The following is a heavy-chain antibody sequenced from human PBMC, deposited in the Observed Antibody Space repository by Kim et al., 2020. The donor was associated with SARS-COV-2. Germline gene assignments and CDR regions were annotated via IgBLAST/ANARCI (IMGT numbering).Heavy chain of an antibody. D-gene: IGHD6-19*01. J-gene: IGHJ4*02. CDR3: AKDQDSSGHFDY. V-gene: IGHV3-23*03. Sequence: YDGSVKGRFTISRDNSKNPLYLQMNSLRAEDMAVYYCAKDQDSSGHFDYWGQGTLVTVSS.